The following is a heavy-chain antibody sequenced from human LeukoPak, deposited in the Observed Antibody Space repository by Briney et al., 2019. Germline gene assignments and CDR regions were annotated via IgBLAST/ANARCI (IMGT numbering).Heavy chain of an antibody. Sequence: GLKWVSGISWNSGSIGYADSVKGRFTISRDNAKNSLYLQMNSLRAEDTAVYYCARDHSGTYWGQGTLVTVSS. V-gene: IGHV3-9*01. CDR3: ARDHSGTY. J-gene: IGHJ4*02. CDR2: ISWNSGSI. D-gene: IGHD1-26*01.